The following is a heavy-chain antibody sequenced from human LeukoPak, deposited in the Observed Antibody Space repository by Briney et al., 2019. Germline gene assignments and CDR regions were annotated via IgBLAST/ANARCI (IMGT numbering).Heavy chain of an antibody. D-gene: IGHD5-12*01. CDR2: IYSSGST. CDR1: GGSINSYY. CDR3: ARVDIRTAFFDY. Sequence: SETLSLTCTVSGGSINSYYWSWILQPAGKGLEWIGRIYSSGSTGYNPSLKSRVTMSLDTSKNQFSLNLSSVTAADTAVYYCARVDIRTAFFDYWGQGTLVTVSS. J-gene: IGHJ4*02. V-gene: IGHV4-4*07.